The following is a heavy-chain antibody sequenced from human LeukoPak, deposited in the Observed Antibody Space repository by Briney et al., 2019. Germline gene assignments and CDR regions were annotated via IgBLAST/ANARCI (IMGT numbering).Heavy chain of an antibody. Sequence: PGGSLRLSCAASGFTVSSNYMSWVRQAPGKGLEWVSAISGSGDSTYYADSVKGRFTISRDNSKNTLYLQMNSLRAEDTAVYYCAKCSSSWSSPYFDYWGQGTLVTVSS. CDR3: AKCSSSWSSPYFDY. V-gene: IGHV3-23*01. J-gene: IGHJ4*02. D-gene: IGHD6-13*01. CDR2: ISGSGDST. CDR1: GFTVSSNY.